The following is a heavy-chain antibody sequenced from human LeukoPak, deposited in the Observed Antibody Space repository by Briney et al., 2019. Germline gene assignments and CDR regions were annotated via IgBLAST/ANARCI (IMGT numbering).Heavy chain of an antibody. V-gene: IGHV3-21*01. CDR2: ISSSSSYI. D-gene: IGHD3-10*01. J-gene: IGHJ4*02. Sequence: PGGSLRLSCAASGFTFSSYSMNWVRQAPGKGLEWVSSISSSSSYIYYADSVKGRFTISRDNAKNSLYLQMNSLRAEDTAVYYCARDYYGSGSRTTSLFDYWGQGILVTVSS. CDR1: GFTFSSYS. CDR3: ARDYYGSGSRTTSLFDY.